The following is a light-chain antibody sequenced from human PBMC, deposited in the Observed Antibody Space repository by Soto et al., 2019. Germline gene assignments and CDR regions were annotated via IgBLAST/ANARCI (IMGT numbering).Light chain of an antibody. CDR2: EVS. J-gene: IGLJ1*01. CDR1: SSDVGSYNL. CDR3: CSYAGSSTYV. Sequence: QCVLTQPASVSGSPGQSIAISCTGTSSDVGSYNLVSWYQQHPGKAPQLMIYEVSKRPSGVSNRFSGSKSGNTASLTISGLQAEDEADYYCCSYAGSSTYVFGTGTKVTVL. V-gene: IGLV2-23*02.